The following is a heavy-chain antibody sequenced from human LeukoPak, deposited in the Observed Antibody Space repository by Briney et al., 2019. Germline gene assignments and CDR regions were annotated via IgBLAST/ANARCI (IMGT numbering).Heavy chain of an antibody. CDR1: GYTFPNYG. D-gene: IGHD3-22*01. CDR2: ISGYNGYT. V-gene: IGHV1-18*01. CDR3: ARGPPLITMIVVVNLDY. J-gene: IGHJ4*02. Sequence: ASVKVSCKASGYTFPNYGISWVRQAPGQGLEWMGWISGYNGYTNYAQRIQARVTMTADTSTSTAYMEVRSLRSDDTAVYYCARGPPLITMIVVVNLDYWGQGTLVTVSS.